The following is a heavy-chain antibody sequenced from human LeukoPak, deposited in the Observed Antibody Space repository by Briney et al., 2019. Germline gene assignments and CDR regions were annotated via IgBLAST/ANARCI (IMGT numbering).Heavy chain of an antibody. V-gene: IGHV4-34*01. CDR2: INHSGST. Sequence: GSLRLSCSASGFTFSSYAMHWVRQAPGKGLEWIGEINHSGSTNYNPSLKSRVTISVDTSKNQFSLKLSSVTAADTAVYYCARGIQLWLRAIDYWSQGTLVTVSS. CDR3: ARGIQLWLRAIDY. D-gene: IGHD5-18*01. CDR1: GFTFSSYA. J-gene: IGHJ4*02.